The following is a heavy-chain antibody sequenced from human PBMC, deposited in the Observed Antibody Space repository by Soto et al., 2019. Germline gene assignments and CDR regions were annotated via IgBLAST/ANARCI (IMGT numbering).Heavy chain of an antibody. V-gene: IGHV3-7*03. D-gene: IGHD3-16*02. CDR1: GITFSNYW. CDR2: IYKDGTQK. J-gene: IGHJ3*02. CDR3: ARAMITFGGVIVMEAFDI. Sequence: GGSLRLSCVASGITFSNYWMTWVRQAPGNGLEWVANIYKDGTQKHYVDSVKGRFSISRDNTKNSLSLQMNYLRAGDTALYYCARAMITFGGVIVMEAFDIWGQGTMVTVSS.